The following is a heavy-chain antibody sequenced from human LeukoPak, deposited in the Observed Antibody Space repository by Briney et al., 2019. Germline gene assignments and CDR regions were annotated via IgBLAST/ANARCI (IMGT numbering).Heavy chain of an antibody. J-gene: IGHJ3*01. V-gene: IGHV4-59*08. CDR2: IYYSGST. Sequence: PGGSLRLSCAASGFTFDDYGMSWVRQAPGKGLEWIGYIYYSGSTNYNPSLKSRLSISVDTSKNQFSLKLTSVTAADTAVYYCARPAPAVAGWGRASDVWGQGTMVTVSS. D-gene: IGHD6-19*01. CDR3: ARPAPAVAGWGRASDV. CDR1: GFTFDDYG.